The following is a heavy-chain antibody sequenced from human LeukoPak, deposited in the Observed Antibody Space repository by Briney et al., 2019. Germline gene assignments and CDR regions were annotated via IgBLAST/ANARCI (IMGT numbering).Heavy chain of an antibody. V-gene: IGHV4-59*01. CDR1: GGSFEHYF. Sequence: SETLSLTCTVSGGSFEHYFWSWIRQPPGKGLEWIGYVYYSGSTDYSPSLKSRLTISADTPKNQFSLRLSSVTAADTAVYYCASHRRSHGSEYWGQGTLVTVSS. CDR3: ASHRRSHGSEY. D-gene: IGHD3-10*01. J-gene: IGHJ4*02. CDR2: VYYSGST.